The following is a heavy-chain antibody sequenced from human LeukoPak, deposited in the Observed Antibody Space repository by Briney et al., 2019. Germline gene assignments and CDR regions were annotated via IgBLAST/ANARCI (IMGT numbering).Heavy chain of an antibody. V-gene: IGHV3-66*01. CDR1: GFTVSSNY. D-gene: IGHD3-10*01. Sequence: GGSLRLSCAASGFTVSSNYMSWVRQAPGKGLEWVSVIYSGGTTYYADSVKGRFTISRDNSKNTLYLQMNSLRAEDTAVYYCAKDDYGSRIDWFDPWGQGTLVTVSS. CDR2: IYSGGTT. CDR3: AKDDYGSRIDWFDP. J-gene: IGHJ5*02.